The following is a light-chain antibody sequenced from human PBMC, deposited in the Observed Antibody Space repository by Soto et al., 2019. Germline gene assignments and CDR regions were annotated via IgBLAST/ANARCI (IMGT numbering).Light chain of an antibody. CDR1: SSDVGGYNY. Sequence: SLLTQPPPLSGAPGQWVTISRTGNSSDVGGYNYVSWYQQHPGKAPKLMIFDVTNRPSGVSNRFSGSKSGNTASLTISGLQAEDEADYYCSSYTGSSTVVFGGGTKVTVL. CDR2: DVT. V-gene: IGLV2-14*01. J-gene: IGLJ2*01. CDR3: SSYTGSSTVV.